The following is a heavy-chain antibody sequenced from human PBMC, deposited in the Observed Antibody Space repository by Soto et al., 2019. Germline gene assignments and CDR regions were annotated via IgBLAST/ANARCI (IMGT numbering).Heavy chain of an antibody. CDR3: ASVQTHDGPFDY. CDR1: GDSVSSNSAA. Sequence: PSETLSLTCAISGDSVSSNSAAWNWIRQSPSRGLEWLGRTYYRSKWYNDYAVSVKSRITINPDTSKNQFSLQLNSVTPEDTAVYYCASVQTHDGPFDYWGQGTLVTAPQ. CDR2: TYYRSKWYN. D-gene: IGHD3-10*02. V-gene: IGHV6-1*01. J-gene: IGHJ4*02.